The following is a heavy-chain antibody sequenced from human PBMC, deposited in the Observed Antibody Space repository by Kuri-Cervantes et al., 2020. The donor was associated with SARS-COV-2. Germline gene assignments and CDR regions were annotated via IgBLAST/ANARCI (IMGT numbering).Heavy chain of an antibody. Sequence: GGSLRLSCAASAFTFSSYAMHWVRQAPGKGLEWVAIISYDGSNKYYADSVKGRFTISRDNSKNTLYLQMNSLRAEDTAVYYCARDRVGVHDYWGREPWSPSPQ. V-gene: IGHV3-30-3*01. CDR3: ARDRVGVHDY. J-gene: IGHJ4*02. CDR1: AFTFSSYA. D-gene: IGHD2-21*01. CDR2: ISYDGSNK.